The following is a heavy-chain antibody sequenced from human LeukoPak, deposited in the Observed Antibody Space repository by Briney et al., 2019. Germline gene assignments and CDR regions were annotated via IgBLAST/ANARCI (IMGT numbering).Heavy chain of an antibody. Sequence: GGSLRLSCAASGFTFSSYEMNWIRQAPGKGLEWVSYISSSGSTIYYADSVKGRFTISRDNAKNSLYLQMNSLRAEDTAVYYCTELGITMIGGVWGKGTTVTISS. V-gene: IGHV3-48*03. CDR2: ISSSGSTI. CDR1: GFTFSSYE. J-gene: IGHJ6*04. D-gene: IGHD3-10*02. CDR3: TELGITMIGGV.